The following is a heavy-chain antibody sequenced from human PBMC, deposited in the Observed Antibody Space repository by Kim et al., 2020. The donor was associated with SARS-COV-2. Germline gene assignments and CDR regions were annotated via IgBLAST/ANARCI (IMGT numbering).Heavy chain of an antibody. Sequence: GGSLRLSCAASGFTFKMYSMNWVRQAPGKGLEWIAYISSSRNSIFYADSVRGRFTVSRDNAKNLLSLQMNSLTDEDTAIYFCARDRAIVVGAKLGLDYWG. J-gene: IGHJ4*01. CDR1: GFTFKMYS. CDR3: ARDRAIVVGAKLGLDY. V-gene: IGHV3-48*02. D-gene: IGHD1-26*01. CDR2: ISSSRNSI.